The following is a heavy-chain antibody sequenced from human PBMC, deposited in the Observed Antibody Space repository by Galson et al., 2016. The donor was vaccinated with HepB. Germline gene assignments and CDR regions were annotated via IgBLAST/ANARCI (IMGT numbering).Heavy chain of an antibody. V-gene: IGHV1-3*01. CDR1: GYTFITYA. J-gene: IGHJ4*02. CDR2: INGGNGNT. Sequence: SVKVSCKASGYTFITYAMHWVRQAPGQRLEWMGWINGGNGNTEYSQKFQGRITITRDTSASTAYMELSSLRSEDTAVYYCARRVVPAALGYWGQGSLVTVSS. D-gene: IGHD2-2*01. CDR3: ARRVVPAALGY.